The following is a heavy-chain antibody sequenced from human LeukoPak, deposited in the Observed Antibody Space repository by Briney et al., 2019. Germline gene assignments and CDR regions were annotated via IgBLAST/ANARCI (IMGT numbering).Heavy chain of an antibody. D-gene: IGHD3-3*01. V-gene: IGHV1-2*02. CDR3: ARDRVGGITIFGVTQGY. J-gene: IGHJ4*02. CDR2: INPNGGGT. Sequence: ASVKVSCKASGYTFTGYYMHWVRQAPGQGLEWMGWINPNGGGTNYAQKFQGRVTMTRDTSISTAYMELSRLRSDDTAVYYCARDRVGGITIFGVTQGYWGQGTLVTVSS. CDR1: GYTFTGYY.